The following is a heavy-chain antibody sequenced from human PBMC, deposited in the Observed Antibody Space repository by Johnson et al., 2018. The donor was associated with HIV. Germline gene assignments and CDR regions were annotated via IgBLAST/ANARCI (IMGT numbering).Heavy chain of an antibody. V-gene: IGHV3-66*01. Sequence: EVQLVESGGGVVQPGRSLRLSCAAFGFTVSSNYMSWVRQAPGKGLEWVSVIYSGGSTYYADSVKGRFTISRDNAKNSLYLQMNSLSPGDTAVYYCVRGGSDAFDIWGQGTMVTVSS. CDR1: GFTVSSNY. J-gene: IGHJ3*02. CDR2: IYSGGST. CDR3: VRGGSDAFDI. D-gene: IGHD3-10*01.